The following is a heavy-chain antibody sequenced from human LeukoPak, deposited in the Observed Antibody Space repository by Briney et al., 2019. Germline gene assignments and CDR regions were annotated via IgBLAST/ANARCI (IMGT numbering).Heavy chain of an antibody. CDR3: ARAYDFWSGYYKYYYYGLDV. V-gene: IGHV1-2*02. CDR1: GYTFTGYY. CDR2: INPNSGGT. J-gene: IGHJ6*02. D-gene: IGHD3-3*01. Sequence: ASVKVSCKASGYTFTGYYMHWVRQAPGQGLEGMGWINPNSGGTNYAQKFQGRVAMTRDTSISTAYMELSRLRSDDTAVYYCARAYDFWSGYYKYYYYGLDVWGQGTTVTVSS.